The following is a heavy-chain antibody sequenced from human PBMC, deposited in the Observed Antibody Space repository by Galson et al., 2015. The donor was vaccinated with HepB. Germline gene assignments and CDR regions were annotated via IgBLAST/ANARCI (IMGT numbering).Heavy chain of an antibody. Sequence: SVKVSCKASGGTFRNYAISWVRQAPGQRLEWMGWINAGNGNTKYSQKFQGRVTITRDTSASTAYMELSSLRSEDTAVYYCAREGGYGSGSYSAGYFDYWGQGTLVTLSS. CDR3: AREGGYGSGSYSAGYFDY. J-gene: IGHJ4*02. V-gene: IGHV1-3*01. CDR2: INAGNGNT. D-gene: IGHD3-10*01. CDR1: GGTFRNYA.